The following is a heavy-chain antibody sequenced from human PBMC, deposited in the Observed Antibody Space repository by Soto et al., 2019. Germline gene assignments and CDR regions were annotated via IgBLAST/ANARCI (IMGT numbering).Heavy chain of an antibody. J-gene: IGHJ5*02. CDR3: ARAYSSGYNWFDP. V-gene: IGHV1-46*01. Sequence: ASVKVSCKASGYTFTSYYMHWVRQAPGQGLEWMGIIDPSGGSTSYAQKFQGRVTITADKSTSTAYMELSSLRSEDTAVYYCARAYSSGYNWFDPWGQGTLVTVSS. D-gene: IGHD6-19*01. CDR1: GYTFTSYY. CDR2: IDPSGGST.